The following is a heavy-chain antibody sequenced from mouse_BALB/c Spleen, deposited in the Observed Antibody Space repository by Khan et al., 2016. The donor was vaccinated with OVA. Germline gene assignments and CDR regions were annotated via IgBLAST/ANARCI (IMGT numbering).Heavy chain of an antibody. J-gene: IGHJ4*01. V-gene: IGHV2-6-5*01. CDR3: AKDHHYYGMDY. Sequence: VQLVESGPGLVAPSQSLSITCTVSGFSLTDYAVSWIRQPPGKGLEWLGAIWAGGSKYYNSVLKSRLSISKYNSKSQFLLKVNNVQTTDTAMYYWAKDHHYYGMDYWGQGTSVTVSS. CDR2: IWAGGSK. CDR1: GFSLTDYA.